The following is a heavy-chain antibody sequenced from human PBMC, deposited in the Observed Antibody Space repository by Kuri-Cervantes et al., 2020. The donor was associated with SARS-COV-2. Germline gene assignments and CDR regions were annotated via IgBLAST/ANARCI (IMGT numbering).Heavy chain of an antibody. D-gene: IGHD4-17*01. V-gene: IGHV3-48*01. CDR3: ARGFPTVTTWLGYYYYGMDV. CDR1: GFTFSSYS. J-gene: IGHJ6*02. Sequence: GESLKISCAASGFTFSSYSMNWVRQAPGKGLEWVSYISSSSSTIYYADSVKGRFTISRDNAKNSLYLQMNSLRAEDTAVYCCARGFPTVTTWLGYYYYGMDVWGQGTTVTVSS. CDR2: ISSSSSTI.